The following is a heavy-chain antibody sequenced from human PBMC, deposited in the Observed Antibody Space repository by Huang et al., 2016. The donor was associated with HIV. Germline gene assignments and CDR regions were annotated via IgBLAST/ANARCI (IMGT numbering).Heavy chain of an antibody. D-gene: IGHD7-27*01. CDR3: AHIGRLGNYYMDV. V-gene: IGHV2-5*02. Sequence: QITLKESGPTVIKPTQTLTLTCSFSGFSLNHKGVGVGWIRQPPVKALEWLLLIYWDDDKRFTPSLKNRITITKDTSKNQVVFTMTNLDPMDTGTYYCAHIGRLGNYYMDVWGNGTTVTVSS. CDR1: GFSLNHKGVG. CDR2: IYWDDDK. J-gene: IGHJ6*03.